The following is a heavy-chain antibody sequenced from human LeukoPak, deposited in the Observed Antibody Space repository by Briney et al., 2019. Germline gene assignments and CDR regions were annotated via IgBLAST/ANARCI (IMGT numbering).Heavy chain of an antibody. CDR2: INPSSGGT. CDR3: ARWMEYDYLWGTYRYFDY. J-gene: IGHJ4*02. CDR1: GYTFTDYY. V-gene: IGHV1-2*02. Sequence: ASVKVSCKASGYTFTDYYMHWVRQAPGQGLEWMGWINPSSGGTNYAQKFQGRVTMTKDTSISTAYMELSRLRSDDTAAYYCARWMEYDYLWGTYRYFDYWGQGTLVTVSS. D-gene: IGHD3-16*02.